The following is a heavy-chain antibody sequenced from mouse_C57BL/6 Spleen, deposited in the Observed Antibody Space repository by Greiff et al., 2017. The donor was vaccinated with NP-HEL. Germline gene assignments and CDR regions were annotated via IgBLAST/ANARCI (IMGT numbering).Heavy chain of an antibody. CDR2: IYPGDGDT. V-gene: IGHV1-80*01. D-gene: IGHD2-4*01. J-gene: IGHJ3*01. Sequence: QVHVKQSGAELVKPGASVKISCKASGYAFSSYWMNWVKQRPGKGLEWIGQIYPGDGDTNYNGKFKGKATLTADKSSSTAYMQLSSLTSEDSAGYFCARGVYYDYDWFAYWGQGTLVTVSA. CDR1: GYAFSSYW. CDR3: ARGVYYDYDWFAY.